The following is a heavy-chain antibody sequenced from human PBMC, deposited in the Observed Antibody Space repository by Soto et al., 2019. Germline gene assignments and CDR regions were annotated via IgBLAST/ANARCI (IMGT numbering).Heavy chain of an antibody. D-gene: IGHD3-3*01. CDR1: GFTFSSYA. Sequence: PGGSLRLSCAASGFTFSSYAMHWVRQAPGKGLEWVADISFDETNKYYTDSVKGRFTISRDNSKNTLYLQMNSLRPEDTAVYYCVRGPSQGSSLFGPLDSWGQGTLVTVSS. CDR2: ISFDETNK. CDR3: VRGPSQGSSLFGPLDS. J-gene: IGHJ4*02. V-gene: IGHV3-30*04.